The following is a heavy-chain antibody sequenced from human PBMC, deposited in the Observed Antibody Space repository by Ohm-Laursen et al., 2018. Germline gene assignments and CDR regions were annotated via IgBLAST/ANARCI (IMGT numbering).Heavy chain of an antibody. CDR2: ISWNSGSI. CDR1: GFTFDDYA. J-gene: IGHJ6*02. CDR3: AKDYSVVPAAPGRAYYYYYGMDV. V-gene: IGHV3-9*01. D-gene: IGHD2-2*01. Sequence: SLRLSCAAPGFTFDDYAMHWVRQAPGKGLEWVSGISWNSGSIGYADSVKGRFTISRDNAKNSLYLQMDSLRAEDTALYYCAKDYSVVPAAPGRAYYYYYGMDVWGQGTTVTVSS.